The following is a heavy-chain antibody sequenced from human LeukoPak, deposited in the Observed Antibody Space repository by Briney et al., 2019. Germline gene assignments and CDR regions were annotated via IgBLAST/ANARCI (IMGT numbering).Heavy chain of an antibody. D-gene: IGHD3-10*01. CDR2: ITNSGGTT. Sequence: GGSLRLSCAASGFTFSTYAMSWVRLAPGKGLEWVSTITNSGGTTNYAESVKGRFTISRDNSKNTLYLQMNSLRVEDRAVYYCAKDGVASGSSGDYFDYWGQGTLVTVSS. CDR3: AKDGVASGSSGDYFDY. J-gene: IGHJ4*02. V-gene: IGHV3-23*01. CDR1: GFTFSTYA.